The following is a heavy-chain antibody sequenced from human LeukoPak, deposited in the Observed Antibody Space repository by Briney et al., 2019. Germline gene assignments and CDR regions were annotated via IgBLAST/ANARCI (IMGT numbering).Heavy chain of an antibody. J-gene: IGHJ3*02. CDR1: GFTFSSYA. Sequence: GGSLRLSCAASGFTFSSYAMSWVRQAPGKGLEWVSAISGSGGSTYYADSVKGRFTISRDNSKNTLYLQMNSLRAEDTAVYYCAKPEGEVVTPYDAFDIWGQGTMVTVSS. CDR3: AKPEGEVVTPYDAFDI. V-gene: IGHV3-23*01. D-gene: IGHD2-15*01. CDR2: ISGSGGST.